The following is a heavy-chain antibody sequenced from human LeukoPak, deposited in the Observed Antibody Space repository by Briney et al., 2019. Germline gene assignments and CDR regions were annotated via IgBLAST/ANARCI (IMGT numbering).Heavy chain of an antibody. CDR3: ARDSWSGELNWFDP. CDR2: IYHSGST. CDR1: GGSISSGGYY. D-gene: IGHD3-3*01. Sequence: SQTLSLTCTVSGGSISSGGYYWSWIRQPPGKGLEWIGYIYHSGSTYYNPSLKSRVTISVDRSKNQFSLKLSSVTAADTAVYYCARDSWSGELNWFDPWGQGTLVTVSS. V-gene: IGHV4-30-2*01. J-gene: IGHJ5*02.